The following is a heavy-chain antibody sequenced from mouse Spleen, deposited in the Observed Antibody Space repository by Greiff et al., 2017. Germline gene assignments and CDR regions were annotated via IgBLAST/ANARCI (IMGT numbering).Heavy chain of an antibody. Sequence: VQLQQSGAELVKPGASVKLSCKASGYTFTSYWMQWVKQRPGQGLEWIGEIDPSDSYTNYNQKFKGKATLTVDTSSSTAYMQLSSLTSEDSAVYYCARRYYGDYLYYFDYWGQGTTLTVSS. V-gene: IGHV1-50*01. CDR1: GYTFTSYW. CDR2: IDPSDSYT. CDR3: ARRYYGDYLYYFDY. D-gene: IGHD2-13*01. J-gene: IGHJ2*01.